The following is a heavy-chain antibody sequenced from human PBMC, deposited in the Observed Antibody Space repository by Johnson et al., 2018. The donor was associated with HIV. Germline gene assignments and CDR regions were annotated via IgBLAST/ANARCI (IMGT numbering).Heavy chain of an antibody. CDR1: GFTFDDYA. CDR3: ARGRRAGVKGAFDI. D-gene: IGHD2-21*01. Sequence: EVQLVESGGGLVQPGRSLRLSCAASGFTFDDYAMHWVRQAPGKGLEWVSGIKWNGGFTYYADSVKGRFTISRDNSKNTLYLQMNSLRAEDTAVYYCARGRRAGVKGAFDIWGQGTMVTVSS. V-gene: IGHV3-9*01. CDR2: IKWNGGFT. J-gene: IGHJ3*02.